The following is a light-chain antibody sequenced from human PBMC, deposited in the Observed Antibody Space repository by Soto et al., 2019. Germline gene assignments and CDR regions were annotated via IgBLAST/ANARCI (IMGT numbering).Light chain of an antibody. CDR2: GAS. V-gene: IGKV3-20*01. Sequence: EIVMTQSPATLSVSPGEGATLSCRASQNVANYLAWYQHKPGQAPRLLISGASNRATGIPDRFSGSGSGTDFTLTISRLEPEDFALYYCQQYGGSPMTFGQGTRLEI. CDR3: QQYGGSPMT. J-gene: IGKJ5*01. CDR1: QNVANY.